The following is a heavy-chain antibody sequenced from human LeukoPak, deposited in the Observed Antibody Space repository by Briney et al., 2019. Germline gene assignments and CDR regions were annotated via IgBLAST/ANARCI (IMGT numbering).Heavy chain of an antibody. CDR3: AKGTTVVISALDY. CDR1: GFTFSIHA. CDR2: ISGSGGST. D-gene: IGHD4-23*01. Sequence: PGGSLRLSCTASGFTFSIHAMTWVRQAPGKGLEWVSDISGSGGSTYYADAVKGRFTISRDNSKNTLYLQMNSLRVEDTAVYYCAKGTTVVISALDYWGQGTLVTVSS. J-gene: IGHJ4*02. V-gene: IGHV3-23*01.